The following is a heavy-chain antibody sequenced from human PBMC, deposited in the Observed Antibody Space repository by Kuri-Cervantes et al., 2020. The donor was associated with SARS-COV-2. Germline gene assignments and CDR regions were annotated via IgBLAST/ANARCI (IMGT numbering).Heavy chain of an antibody. Sequence: SETLSLTCTVSGGSISSGSYYWSWIRQPAGKGLEWIGRIYTSGSTNYNPSLKSRVTISVDTSKNQFSLKLSSVTAADTAVYYCASRIRFLEWSSYYYGMDVWGQGTTVTVSS. J-gene: IGHJ6*02. V-gene: IGHV4-61*02. CDR3: ASRIRFLEWSSYYYGMDV. CDR2: IYTSGST. CDR1: GGSISSGSYY. D-gene: IGHD3-3*01.